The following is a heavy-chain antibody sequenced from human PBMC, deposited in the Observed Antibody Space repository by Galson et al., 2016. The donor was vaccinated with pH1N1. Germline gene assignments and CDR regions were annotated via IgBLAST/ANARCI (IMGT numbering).Heavy chain of an antibody. D-gene: IGHD3-10*01. V-gene: IGHV3-7*01. CDR1: GFTFSSYW. J-gene: IGHJ6*02. Sequence: SLRLSCAASGFTFSSYWMSWVRQAPGKGLEWVANKKQDGSEKYYVDSVKGRFTISRDNAKNSLYPQMNSLRAEDTAVYYCTRDLGGEDYYNGMDVWGQGTTVTVSS. CDR3: TRDLGGEDYYNGMDV. CDR2: KKQDGSEK.